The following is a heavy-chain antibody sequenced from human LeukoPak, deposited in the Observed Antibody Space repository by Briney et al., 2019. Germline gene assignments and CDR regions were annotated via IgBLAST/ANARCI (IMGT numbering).Heavy chain of an antibody. CDR3: ARETGVVVIGGIDY. CDR1: GYTFTGYY. CDR2: INPNSGGT. J-gene: IGHJ4*02. D-gene: IGHD3-22*01. Sequence: ASVKVSCKASGYTFTGYYMHWVRQAPGQGLEWMGWINPNSGGTNCAQKFQGRVTMTRDTSISTAYMDLSRLRSDDTAVYYCARETGVVVIGGIDYWGQGTLVTVSS. V-gene: IGHV1-2*02.